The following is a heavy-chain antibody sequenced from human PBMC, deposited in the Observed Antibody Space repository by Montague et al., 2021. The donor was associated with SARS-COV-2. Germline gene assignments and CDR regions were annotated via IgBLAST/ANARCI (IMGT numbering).Heavy chain of an antibody. CDR2: INHSGST. J-gene: IGHJ6*03. Sequence: SETLSLTCAVFDGSFSNFYWSWIRQPPGKGLEWIGEINHSGSTNYNPSLKSRVTISVDTSKNQFSLKLSSVTAADTAVYYCARARQDVVVPALGIGAYYYYYYEDVWGKGTPVTVSS. CDR3: ARARQDVVVPALGIGAYYYYYYEDV. D-gene: IGHD2-2*01. V-gene: IGHV4-34*01. CDR1: DGSFSNFY.